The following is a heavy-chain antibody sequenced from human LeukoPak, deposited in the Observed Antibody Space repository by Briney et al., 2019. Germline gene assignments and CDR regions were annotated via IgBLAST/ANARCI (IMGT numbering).Heavy chain of an antibody. CDR2: ISAYNGNT. J-gene: IGHJ4*02. V-gene: IGHV1-18*04. Sequence: ASVNVSCKASGYTFTSYGISWVRQAPGQGLEWMGWISAYNGNTNYAQKLQGRVTMTTDTSTSTAYMELRSLRSDDTAVYYCARDANTMARGAIDYWGQGTLVTVSS. CDR1: GYTFTSYG. D-gene: IGHD3-10*01. CDR3: ARDANTMARGAIDY.